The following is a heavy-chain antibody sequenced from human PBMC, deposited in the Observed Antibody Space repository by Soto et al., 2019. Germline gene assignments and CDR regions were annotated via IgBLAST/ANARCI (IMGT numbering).Heavy chain of an antibody. J-gene: IGHJ4*02. CDR1: GFTFNTYA. D-gene: IGHD6-19*01. V-gene: IGHV3-23*01. CDR2: ISGSGGST. CDR3: AKSRNINAWYALDS. Sequence: GSLRLSCAASGFTFNTYAMSWVRQAPGKGLEWVSAISGSGGSTHYADSVKGRFTISRGNSKNTVYLQMNSLRAEDTAVYYCAKSRNINAWYALDSWGPGTLVTVSS.